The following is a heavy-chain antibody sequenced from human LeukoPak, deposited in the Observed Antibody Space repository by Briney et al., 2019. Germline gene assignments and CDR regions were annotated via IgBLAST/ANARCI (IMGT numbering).Heavy chain of an antibody. CDR3: VARLYDSRGYFYFDH. Sequence: SQTLSLTCAISGDSVSSNSAAWNWIRQSPSRGLEWLGRTYQRSKWYNNYAMSMRGRITINPDTSKNHFSLQLNSVTPEDTAVYYCVARLYDSRGYFYFDHWGQGTLVTVSS. J-gene: IGHJ4*02. D-gene: IGHD3-22*01. CDR2: TYQRSKWYN. CDR1: GDSVSSNSAA. V-gene: IGHV6-1*01.